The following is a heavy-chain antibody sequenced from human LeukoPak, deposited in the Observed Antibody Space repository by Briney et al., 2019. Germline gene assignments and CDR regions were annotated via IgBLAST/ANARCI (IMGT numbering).Heavy chain of an antibody. V-gene: IGHV1-69*13. Sequence: SVKVSCKASGYTFTSYYMHWVRQAPGQGLEWMGGIIPIFGTANYAQKFQGRVTITADESTSTAYMELSSLRSEDTAVYYCARSGVVDYLFDYWGQGTLVTVSS. CDR1: GYTFTSYY. J-gene: IGHJ4*02. CDR2: IIPIFGTA. D-gene: IGHD3-16*01. CDR3: ARSGVVDYLFDY.